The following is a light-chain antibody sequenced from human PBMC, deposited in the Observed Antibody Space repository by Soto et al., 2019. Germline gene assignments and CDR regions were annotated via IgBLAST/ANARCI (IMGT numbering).Light chain of an antibody. J-gene: IGKJ3*01. V-gene: IGKV1-9*01. CDR1: QGISSY. CDR2: AAS. Sequence: DIQLTQSPSFLSASVGDRVTITCRASQGISSYLAWYQQKPGKAPKLLIYAASTLQSGVPSRFSCSGSGTEFTLTISSLQPEDFATYYCQQLNSYPLFTFVPGTKVDIK. CDR3: QQLNSYPLFT.